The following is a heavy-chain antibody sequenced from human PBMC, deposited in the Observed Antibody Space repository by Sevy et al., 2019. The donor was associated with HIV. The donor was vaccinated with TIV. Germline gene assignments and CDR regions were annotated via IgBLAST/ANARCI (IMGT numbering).Heavy chain of an antibody. Sequence: GGSLRLSCAASGFTFDDYGMSWVRQAPGKGLEWVSGINWNGGSTGYADSVKGRFTISRDNAKNSLYLKMNSLRAEDTALYYCERDREFNYYDSSGYSLYFDYWGQGTLVTVSS. V-gene: IGHV3-20*04. J-gene: IGHJ4*02. CDR2: INWNGGST. D-gene: IGHD3-22*01. CDR1: GFTFDDYG. CDR3: ERDREFNYYDSSGYSLYFDY.